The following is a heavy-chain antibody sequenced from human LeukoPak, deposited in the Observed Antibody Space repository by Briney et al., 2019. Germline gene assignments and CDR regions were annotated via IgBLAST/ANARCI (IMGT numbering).Heavy chain of an antibody. Sequence: SVKVSCKASGGTFSSYAISWVRQAPGQGLEWMGGIIPIFGTANYAQKFQGRVTITADKSTSTAYMELSSLRSEDTAVYYCARPGGVEMATTSPFDYWGQGTLVTVSS. CDR2: IIPIFGTA. V-gene: IGHV1-69*06. CDR3: ARPGGVEMATTSPFDY. D-gene: IGHD5-24*01. J-gene: IGHJ4*02. CDR1: GGTFSSYA.